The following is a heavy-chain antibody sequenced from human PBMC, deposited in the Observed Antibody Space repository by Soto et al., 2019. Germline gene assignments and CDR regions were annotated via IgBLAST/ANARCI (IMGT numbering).Heavy chain of an antibody. CDR1: GFIVGNYA. CDR3: AKDLIRGDGYEDPDY. V-gene: IGHV3-23*01. J-gene: IGHJ4*02. CDR2: IYAAGGSK. D-gene: IGHD3-10*01. Sequence: GGSLRLSCAASGFIVGNYAMFWFRQAAGKGLEWVSTIYAAGGSKYYAGSVKGRFTISRDNSRDTLFLQMDSLRVEDMAIYFCAKDLIRGDGYEDPDYWGQGTLVTVSS.